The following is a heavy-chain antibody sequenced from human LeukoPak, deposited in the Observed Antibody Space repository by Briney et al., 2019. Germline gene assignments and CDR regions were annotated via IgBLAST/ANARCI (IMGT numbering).Heavy chain of an antibody. CDR3: ARDCRGSGGSCCFDY. Sequence: GASVKVSCKASGYTFTSYDINWVRQATGQGLEWMGWMNPNSGNTGYAQKFQGRVIITRNTSISTAYMELSSLRSEDTAVYYCARDCRGSGGSCCFDYWGQGTLVTVSS. J-gene: IGHJ4*02. D-gene: IGHD2-15*01. CDR2: MNPNSGNT. CDR1: GYTFTSYD. V-gene: IGHV1-8*03.